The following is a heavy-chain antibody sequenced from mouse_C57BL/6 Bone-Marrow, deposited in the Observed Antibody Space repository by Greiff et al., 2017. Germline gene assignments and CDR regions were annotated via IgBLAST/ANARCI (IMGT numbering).Heavy chain of an antibody. D-gene: IGHD2-5*01. CDR2: IWWDGDK. Sequence: QVQLQQSGPGILQPSQTLSLTCSFSGFSLSTFGMGVGWIRPPSGKGLEWLAHIWWDGDKYYNPALKSRLTISKDTTKNQVILKYANVDTADAATYDCARIPYSNYGFAYWGQGTLVTVSA. CDR1: GFSLSTFGMG. J-gene: IGHJ3*01. CDR3: ARIPYSNYGFAY. V-gene: IGHV8-8*01.